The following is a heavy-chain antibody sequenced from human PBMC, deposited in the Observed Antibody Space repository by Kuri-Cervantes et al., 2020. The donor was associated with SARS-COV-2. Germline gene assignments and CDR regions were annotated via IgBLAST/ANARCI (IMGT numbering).Heavy chain of an antibody. CDR2: INPNSGGT. Sequence: ASVKVSCKASGATFSGYYVHWVRQAPGQGLEWMGWINPNSGGTNYAQKFQGRVTMTRDTSISTAYMELSRLRSDDTAVYYCAREGYCSSTSCQIFDYWGQGTLVTVSS. J-gene: IGHJ4*02. V-gene: IGHV1-2*02. CDR1: GATFSGYY. CDR3: AREGYCSSTSCQIFDY. D-gene: IGHD2-2*01.